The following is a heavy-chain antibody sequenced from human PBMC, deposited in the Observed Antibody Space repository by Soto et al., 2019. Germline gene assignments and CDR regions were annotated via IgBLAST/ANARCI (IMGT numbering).Heavy chain of an antibody. D-gene: IGHD3-9*01. CDR1: GFSFSDSA. J-gene: IGHJ4*02. V-gene: IGHV3-23*01. CDR3: AKDPSTGPADF. CDR2: ISYHSIGT. Sequence: PVGSLRLSCVASGFSFSDSAMFWVRQAPGKGLEWVSTISYHSIGTHYADSVKGRFTISRDNSKDTVWLQMNGLRAEDTAVYYCAKDPSTGPADFWGQGTLVTVSS.